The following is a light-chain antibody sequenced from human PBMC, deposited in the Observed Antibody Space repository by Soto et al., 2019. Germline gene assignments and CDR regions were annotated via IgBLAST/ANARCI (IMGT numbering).Light chain of an antibody. Sequence: DIQMTQSPSTLSASVGDRVTITCRASQSISSWLAWYQQKPGKAPKLLIDKASSLESGVPSRFSGSGSGTEFTLTISSLQPDDFATYYCQQYNSYSTFGQENKVEIK. CDR2: KAS. CDR3: QQYNSYST. V-gene: IGKV1-5*03. CDR1: QSISSW. J-gene: IGKJ1*01.